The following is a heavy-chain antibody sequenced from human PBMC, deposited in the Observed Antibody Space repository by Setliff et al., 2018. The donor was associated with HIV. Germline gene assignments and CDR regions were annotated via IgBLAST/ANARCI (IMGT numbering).Heavy chain of an antibody. D-gene: IGHD4-4*01. CDR3: ARHTLTTVTTEYFDY. V-gene: IGHV5-51*01. J-gene: IGHJ4*02. CDR2: IYPGDSDT. Sequence: PGESLKISCKGSGYSFSSYWIGWVRQMPGKGLEWMGIIYPGDSDTRYSPSFQGQVTISADKSISTAYLQCSSLKASDTAMYYCARHTLTTVTTEYFDYWGQGTLVTVSS. CDR1: GYSFSSYW.